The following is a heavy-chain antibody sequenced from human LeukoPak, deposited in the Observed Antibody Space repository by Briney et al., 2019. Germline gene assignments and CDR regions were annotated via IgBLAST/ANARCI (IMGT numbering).Heavy chain of an antibody. CDR1: GYSFTTSW. V-gene: IGHV5-51*01. J-gene: IGHJ4*02. CDR2: IYPGDPDT. Sequence: GESLKISCKGSGYSFTTSWIGWVRQMPGKGLEWMGIIYPGDPDTRYSPSFQGQVTISVDKSISTAYLQWSSLKASDTAMYYCATARFCSGGACYAEHWGQGTLVTVSS. CDR3: ATARFCSGGACYAEH. D-gene: IGHD2-15*01.